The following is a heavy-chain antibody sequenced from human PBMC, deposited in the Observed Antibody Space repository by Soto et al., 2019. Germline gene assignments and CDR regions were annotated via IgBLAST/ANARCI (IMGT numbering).Heavy chain of an antibody. V-gene: IGHV3-74*01. J-gene: IGHJ3*02. D-gene: IGHD7-27*01. CDR1: GFTFSSYW. CDR2: INSDGSST. Sequence: GGSLRLSCAASGFTFSSYWMHWVRQAPGKGLVWVSRINSDGSSTSYVDSVKGRFTISRDNAKNTLYLQMNSLRAEDTAVYYCATGNWGFGNAFDIWGQGTMVTVSS. CDR3: ATGNWGFGNAFDI.